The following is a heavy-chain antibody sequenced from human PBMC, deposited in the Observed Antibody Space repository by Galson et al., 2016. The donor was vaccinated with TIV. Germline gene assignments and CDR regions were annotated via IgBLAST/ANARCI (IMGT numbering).Heavy chain of an antibody. D-gene: IGHD3-16*02. V-gene: IGHV5-51*03. CDR3: ARAPGYAGYSYGYFDY. CDR1: GYSLTSYW. CDR2: IYARDSDI. J-gene: IGHJ4*02. Sequence: QSGAEVKKPGESLKISCKASGYSLTSYWIAWVRQVPGKGLEWMGIIYARDSDIKYSPSFQGQVTISADESVSTAYLQWSSLKASDTAMDYCARAPGYAGYSYGYFDYWGQGTLVTVSS.